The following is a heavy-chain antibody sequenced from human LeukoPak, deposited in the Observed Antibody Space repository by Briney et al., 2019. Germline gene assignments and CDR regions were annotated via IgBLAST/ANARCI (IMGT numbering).Heavy chain of an antibody. CDR2: IYYTGNT. J-gene: IGHJ4*02. Sequence: SETLSLTCTVSGDSIRTSSSYWGWIRQPPGKGLEWIGSIYYTGNTYYNTSLKSRVIISVDTSKKQFSLKLRAVTAADTAVYYCARLLSTMIVVAYPDYWGQGTLVTVSS. CDR3: ARLLSTMIVVAYPDY. CDR1: GDSIRTSSSY. D-gene: IGHD3-22*01. V-gene: IGHV4-39*01.